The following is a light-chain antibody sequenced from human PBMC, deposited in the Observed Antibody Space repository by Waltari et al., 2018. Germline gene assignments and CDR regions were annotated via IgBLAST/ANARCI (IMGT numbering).Light chain of an antibody. Sequence: QSALTQPASVSGSPGQSITIPCTGTSDDVGNYDLVSCYQQHPGKAPKLIIYEVTKRPSGFSNRFSGSKSGNTASLTISGLHTEDEGDYYCCSYSGDLSFGVVFGGGTKLTVL. V-gene: IGLV2-23*02. CDR1: SDDVGNYDL. CDR3: CSYSGDLSFGVV. CDR2: EVT. J-gene: IGLJ2*01.